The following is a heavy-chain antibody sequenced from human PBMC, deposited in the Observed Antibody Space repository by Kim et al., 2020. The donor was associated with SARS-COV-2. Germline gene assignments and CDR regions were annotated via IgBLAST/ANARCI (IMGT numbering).Heavy chain of an antibody. V-gene: IGHV4-39*01. J-gene: IGHJ4*01. Sequence: SETLSLTCSVSGASIKNSDSYWGWIRQSPGKGLEWIGSFSYSGTTYYNPSLKSRVTISVDTSNNHLSLTMRSATAADTGLYYCARQAPRLLWFGALGDF. CDR3: ARQAPRLLWFGALGDF. D-gene: IGHD3-10*01. CDR2: FSYSGTT. CDR1: GASIKNSDSY.